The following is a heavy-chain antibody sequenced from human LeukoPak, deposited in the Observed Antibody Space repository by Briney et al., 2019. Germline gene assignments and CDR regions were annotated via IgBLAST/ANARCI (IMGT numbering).Heavy chain of an antibody. D-gene: IGHD2-2*01. CDR2: IIPIFGTA. CDR3: ARDLGYCSSTSCYYYYMDV. J-gene: IGHJ6*03. V-gene: IGHV1-69*13. Sequence: SVKVSCKASGGTFSSYAISWVRRAPGQGLEWMGGIIPIFGTANYAQKFQGRVTITADESTSTAYMELSSLRSEDTAVYYCARDLGYCSSTSCYYYYMDVWGKGTTVTVSS. CDR1: GGTFSSYA.